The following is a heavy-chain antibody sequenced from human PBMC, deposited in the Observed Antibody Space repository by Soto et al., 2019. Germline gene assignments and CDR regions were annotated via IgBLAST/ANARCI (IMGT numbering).Heavy chain of an antibody. Sequence: QVQLVQSGAEVKKPGASVKVSCKASGYTFTSYDINWVRQATGQGLEWMGWMNPNSGNTGYAQKVQGRVTMTRNTSITTAYLEMSSMISEDTAMYYCARGGLLWFGELDWGQGTLVTVST. CDR1: GYTFTSYD. CDR2: MNPNSGNT. CDR3: ARGGLLWFGELD. J-gene: IGHJ4*02. D-gene: IGHD3-10*01. V-gene: IGHV1-8*01.